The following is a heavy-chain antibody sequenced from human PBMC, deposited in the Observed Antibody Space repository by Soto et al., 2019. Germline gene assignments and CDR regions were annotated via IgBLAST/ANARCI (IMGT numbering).Heavy chain of an antibody. Sequence: QVQLVESGGGVVQPGRSLRLSCEGSGFTSSSYVMHWVRQAPGKGLEWVALISFDGSKKNYADSVKGRFTISRDNSKNRMYLQMNSLRPEDTAVYYCARGVFYYYGSSGYSPDYWGQGTLVTVSS. CDR2: ISFDGSKK. D-gene: IGHD3-22*01. V-gene: IGHV3-30-3*01. CDR3: ARGVFYYYGSSGYSPDY. CDR1: GFTSSSYV. J-gene: IGHJ4*02.